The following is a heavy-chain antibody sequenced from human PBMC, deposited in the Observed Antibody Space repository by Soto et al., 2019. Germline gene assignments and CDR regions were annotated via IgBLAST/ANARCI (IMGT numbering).Heavy chain of an antibody. D-gene: IGHD2-2*01. V-gene: IGHV3-30*03. Sequence: QVQLVESGGGVVQPGRSLGLSCAASGFTFNTYGMHWVRQAPGKGLEWVAAISYDGINKYYADSVKSRFTISRDNSKNTLYVQMNSLRAEDTAVYYCARSPQPTRGIHWYFDLWGRGILVTVSS. CDR3: ARSPQPTRGIHWYFDL. J-gene: IGHJ2*01. CDR2: ISYDGINK. CDR1: GFTFNTYG.